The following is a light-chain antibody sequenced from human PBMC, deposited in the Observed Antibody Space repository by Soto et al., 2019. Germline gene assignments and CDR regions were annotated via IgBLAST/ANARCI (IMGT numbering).Light chain of an antibody. Sequence: QSALTQPASVSGSPGQSITISCTGTSSDDGGYNYVSWYQQHPDKAPKLMIYEVSNRPSGVSNRFSGSKSGNTASLTISGLQAEDEADYYCSSYTSSSTWVFGGGTKLTVL. CDR2: EVS. V-gene: IGLV2-14*01. J-gene: IGLJ3*02. CDR1: SSDDGGYNY. CDR3: SSYTSSSTWV.